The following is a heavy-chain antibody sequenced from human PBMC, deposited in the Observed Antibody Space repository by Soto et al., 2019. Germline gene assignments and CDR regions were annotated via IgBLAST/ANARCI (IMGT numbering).Heavy chain of an antibody. V-gene: IGHV1-18*04. D-gene: IGHD3-3*01. Sequence: GSVKVYFKASGYPFTSDGISWVRQAPGQGLEWMGWISAYNGNTNYAQKLHGRVTMTTDTSTSTAYMELRRLRSDDTAVYYCARTTYYDFWSGYYYGMDVWGQGTTVTVSS. CDR3: ARTTYYDFWSGYYYGMDV. J-gene: IGHJ6*02. CDR1: GYPFTSDG. CDR2: ISAYNGNT.